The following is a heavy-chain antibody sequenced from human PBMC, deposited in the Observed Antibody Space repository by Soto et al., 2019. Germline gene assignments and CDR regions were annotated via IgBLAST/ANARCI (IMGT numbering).Heavy chain of an antibody. Sequence: QMQLVESGGGVVQPGRSLRLSCVASGITFTNHGIHWVRQAPGKGLEWVADITYNGIDKWYADSVKGRFTISRDKFRDTVYLEMNGLRPEDTAVYYCASGEEQNGHETRFDYWGQGSLVTVSS. CDR1: GITFTNHG. CDR3: ASGEEQNGHETRFDY. CDR2: ITYNGIDK. D-gene: IGHD3-10*01. V-gene: IGHV3-30*03. J-gene: IGHJ4*02.